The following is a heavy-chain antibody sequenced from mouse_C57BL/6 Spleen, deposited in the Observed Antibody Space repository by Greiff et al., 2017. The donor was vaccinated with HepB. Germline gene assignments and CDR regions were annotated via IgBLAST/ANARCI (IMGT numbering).Heavy chain of an antibody. V-gene: IGHV1-69*01. CDR3: ARGYDYYAMDY. J-gene: IGHJ4*01. CDR1: GYTFTSYW. CDR2: IDPSDSYT. Sequence: QVQLQQPGAELVMPGASVKLSCKASGYTFTSYWMHWVKQRPGQGLEWIGEIDPSDSYTNYNQKFKGKSTLTVDKSSSTAYMQLRSLTSEDSAVYYCARGYDYYAMDYWGQVASVTVSS. D-gene: IGHD2-2*01.